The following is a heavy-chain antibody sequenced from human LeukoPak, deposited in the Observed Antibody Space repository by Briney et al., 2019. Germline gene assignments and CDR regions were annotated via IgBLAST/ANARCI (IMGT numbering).Heavy chain of an antibody. CDR2: INSDGSTT. J-gene: IGHJ6*03. CDR1: GFTFSSYW. V-gene: IGHV3-74*01. D-gene: IGHD5-18*01. Sequence: GGSLRLSCAASGFTFSSYWMHWVRQAPGKGLVWVSRINSDGSTTSYADSVKGRFTISRDNAKNTLYLQMNSLRAEDTAVYYCAKVPAMAYYYYYMDVWGKGTTVTVSS. CDR3: AKVPAMAYYYYYMDV.